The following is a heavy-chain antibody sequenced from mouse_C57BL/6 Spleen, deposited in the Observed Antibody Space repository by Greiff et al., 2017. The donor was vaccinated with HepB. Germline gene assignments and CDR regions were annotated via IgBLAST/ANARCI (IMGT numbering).Heavy chain of an antibody. Sequence: ESGPGLVKPSQSLSLTCSVTGYSITSGYYWNWIRQFPGNKLEWMGYISYDGSNNYNPSLKNRISITRDTSKNQFFLKLNSVTTEDTATYYCARKTIYYYGGGYFDVWGTGTTVTVSS. CDR3: ARKTIYYYGGGYFDV. V-gene: IGHV3-6*01. CDR1: GYSITSGYY. J-gene: IGHJ1*03. CDR2: ISYDGSN. D-gene: IGHD1-1*01.